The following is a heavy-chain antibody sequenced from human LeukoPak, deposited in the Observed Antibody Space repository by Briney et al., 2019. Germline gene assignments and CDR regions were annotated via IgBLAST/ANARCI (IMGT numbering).Heavy chain of an antibody. D-gene: IGHD2-15*01. J-gene: IGHJ4*02. CDR1: GGSISSYY. CDR2: IYYSGST. CDR3: ARAAGYCSAGSCAHFDY. V-gene: IGHV4-59*01. Sequence: SETLSLTCTVSGGSISSYYWSWIRQPPGKGLEWIGYIYYSGSTNYNPSLKSRVTISVDTSKNQFSLKLSSVTAADTAVYYCARAAGYCSAGSCAHFDYWGQGTLVTVSS.